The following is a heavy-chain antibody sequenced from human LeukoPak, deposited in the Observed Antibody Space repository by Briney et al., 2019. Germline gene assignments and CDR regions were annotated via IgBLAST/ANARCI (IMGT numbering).Heavy chain of an antibody. CDR2: INHSGST. Sequence: SETLSLTCSVSGASISTHYWSWIRQPPGKGLEWIGEINHSGSTNYNPSLKSRVTISVDTSKNQFSLKLSSVTAADTAVYYCARLTGTTVENWFDPWGQGTLVTVSS. J-gene: IGHJ5*02. D-gene: IGHD1-20*01. V-gene: IGHV4-34*01. CDR1: GASISTHY. CDR3: ARLTGTTVENWFDP.